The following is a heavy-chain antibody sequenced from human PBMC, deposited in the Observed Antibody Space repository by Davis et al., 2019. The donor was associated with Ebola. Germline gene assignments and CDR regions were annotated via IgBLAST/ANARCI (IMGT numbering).Heavy chain of an antibody. D-gene: IGHD7-27*01. CDR2: IKQGGSEK. CDR1: GFTFSTYP. J-gene: IGHJ6*02. V-gene: IGHV3-7*01. CDR3: AKDLGYYDMDV. Sequence: GESLTIPCAASGFTFSTYPMRWVRQAPGKGLEWVANIKQGGSEKYYEDSVKGRFTISRDNSKNTLHLQMNSLRAEDTAVYYCAKDLGYYDMDVWGQGTTVTVSS.